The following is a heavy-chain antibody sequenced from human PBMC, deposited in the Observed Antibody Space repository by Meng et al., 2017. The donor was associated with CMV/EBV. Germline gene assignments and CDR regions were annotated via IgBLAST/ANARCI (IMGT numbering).Heavy chain of an antibody. Sequence: QGQLQESGPGLVEPSATLSLPCTVSGGSISSYNWSWIRQPAGKGLEWIGRIYTSGSTNYNPSLKSRVTMSVDTSKNQFSLKLSSVTAADTAVYYCARDSSGWYPHFDYWGQGTLVTVFS. V-gene: IGHV4-4*07. CDR2: IYTSGST. CDR1: GGSISSYN. CDR3: ARDSSGWYPHFDY. J-gene: IGHJ4*02. D-gene: IGHD6-19*01.